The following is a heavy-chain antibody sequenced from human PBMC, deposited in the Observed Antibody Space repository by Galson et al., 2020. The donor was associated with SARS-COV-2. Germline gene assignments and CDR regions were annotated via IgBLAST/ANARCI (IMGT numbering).Heavy chain of an antibody. CDR1: GFTFSSYG. J-gene: IGHJ5*02. D-gene: IGHD3-10*01. Sequence: GESLKISCAASGFTFSSYGMHWVRQAPGKGLEWVAVISYDGSNKYYADSVKGRFTISRDNSKNTLYLQMNSLRAEDTAVYYCARHSPGGEKWFGELSRDNWFDPWGQGTLVTVSS. CDR3: ARHSPGGEKWFGELSRDNWFDP. V-gene: IGHV3-30*03. CDR2: ISYDGSNK.